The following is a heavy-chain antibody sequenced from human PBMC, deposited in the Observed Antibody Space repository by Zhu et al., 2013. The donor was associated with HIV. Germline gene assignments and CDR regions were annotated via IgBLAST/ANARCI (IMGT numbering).Heavy chain of an antibody. CDR2: ISAYNGNT. J-gene: IGHJ4*02. CDR3: ARDGSITIFGVVKSLFDY. CDR1: GYTFTSYG. D-gene: IGHD3-3*01. V-gene: IGHV1-18*01. Sequence: QVQLVQSGAEVKKPGASVKVSCKASGYTFTSYGISWVRQAPGQGLEWMGWISAYNGNTNYAQKLQGRVTMTTDTSTSTAYMELRSLRSDDTAVYYCARDGSITIFGVVKSLFDYWGQGTLVTVSS.